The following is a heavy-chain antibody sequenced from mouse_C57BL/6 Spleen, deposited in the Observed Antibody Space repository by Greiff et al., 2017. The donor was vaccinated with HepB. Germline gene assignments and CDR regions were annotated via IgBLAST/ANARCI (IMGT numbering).Heavy chain of an antibody. CDR2: ISYDGSN. Sequence: VQLKESGPGLVKPSQSLSLTCSVTGYSITSGYYWNWIRQFPGNKLEWMGYISYDGSNNYNPSLKNRISITRDTSKNQFFLKLNSVTTEDTATYYCARDGGYYVHFDYWGQGTTLTVSS. CDR3: ARDGGYYVHFDY. J-gene: IGHJ2*01. D-gene: IGHD2-3*01. V-gene: IGHV3-6*01. CDR1: GYSITSGYY.